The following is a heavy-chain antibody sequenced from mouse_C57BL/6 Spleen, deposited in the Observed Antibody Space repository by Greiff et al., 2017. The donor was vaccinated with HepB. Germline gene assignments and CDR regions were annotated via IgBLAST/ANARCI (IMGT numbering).Heavy chain of an antibody. D-gene: IGHD2-2*01. J-gene: IGHJ3*01. CDR2: INPNNGGT. V-gene: IGHV1-18*01. Sequence: VQLQQSGPELVKPGASVKIPCKASGYTFTDYNMDWVKQSHGKSLEWIGDINPNNGGTIYNQKFKGKATLTVDKSSSTAYMELRSLTSEDTAVYYCASYYGYGWFAYWGQGTLVTVSA. CDR1: GYTFTDYN. CDR3: ASYYGYGWFAY.